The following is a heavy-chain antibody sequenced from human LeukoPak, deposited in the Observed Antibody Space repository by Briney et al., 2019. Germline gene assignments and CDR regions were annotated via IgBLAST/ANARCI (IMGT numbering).Heavy chain of an antibody. CDR2: INTDGNEK. V-gene: IGHV3-7*01. Sequence: GGSLRLSCAVSGFTFSTYWVAWVRQAPGKGLECVATINTDGNEKSYVDSVKGRFTISRDNAKNSLYLQMNSLRVEDTAVYYCARDIWRSFDFRGQGSLVTVSS. CDR1: GFTFSTYW. J-gene: IGHJ5*01. CDR3: ARDIWRSFDF. D-gene: IGHD2-15*01.